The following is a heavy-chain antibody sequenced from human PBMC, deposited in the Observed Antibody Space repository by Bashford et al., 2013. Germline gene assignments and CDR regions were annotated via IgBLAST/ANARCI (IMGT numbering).Heavy chain of an antibody. CDR1: GFTFSSYA. Sequence: GGSLRLSCAASGFTFSSYAMSWVRQAPGKGLEWVSGMSGSGGSGYYGDSVKGRFTISRDNSKNMLYLQMNSLRDEDTAVYYCAKAYSSGWYYFDYWGQGTLVTVSS. V-gene: IGHV3-23*01. CDR2: MSGSGGSG. CDR3: AKAYSSGWYYFDY. J-gene: IGHJ4*02. D-gene: IGHD6-19*01.